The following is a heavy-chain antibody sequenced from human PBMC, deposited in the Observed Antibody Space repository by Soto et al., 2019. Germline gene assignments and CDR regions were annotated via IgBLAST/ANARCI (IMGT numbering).Heavy chain of an antibody. CDR3: AKGRPNYYYMDV. Sequence: EVQLLESGGGLVQPGGSLRLSCAASGFTFSSYAMSWVRQAPGKGLEWVSGISPSGDSTYYADSVKGRFTISRDNSKNTLYLQVNSLRPEDTAVYYCAKGRPNYYYMDVWGEGTTVAVSS. CDR1: GFTFSSYA. V-gene: IGHV3-23*01. CDR2: ISPSGDST. J-gene: IGHJ6*03.